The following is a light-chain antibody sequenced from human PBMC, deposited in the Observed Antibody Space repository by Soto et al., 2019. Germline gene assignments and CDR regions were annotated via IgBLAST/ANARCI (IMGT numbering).Light chain of an antibody. J-gene: IGLJ1*01. Sequence: QSALTQPASVSGSPGQSITISCIGTSSDVGGHDYVSWYQQHPGKAPKLIIYEVRNRPSGVSNRFSGSKSGNTASLTISGLQAEDEADYYCSSYSSTTLVFGTGTKVTVL. CDR2: EVR. CDR3: SSYSSTTLV. CDR1: SSDVGGHDY. V-gene: IGLV2-14*01.